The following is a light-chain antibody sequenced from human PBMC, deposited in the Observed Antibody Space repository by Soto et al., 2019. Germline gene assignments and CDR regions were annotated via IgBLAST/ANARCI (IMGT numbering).Light chain of an antibody. V-gene: IGKV1-39*01. J-gene: IGKJ5*01. CDR1: QSISSY. Sequence: DIPMTQSPSSLSASVGDSVPITCRASQSISSYLNWYQQKPGKAPKLLIYAASSLQSGVPSRFSGSGSGTDFTLTISSLQPEDFATYYCQQSYSTPITFGQGTRLEIK. CDR3: QQSYSTPIT. CDR2: AAS.